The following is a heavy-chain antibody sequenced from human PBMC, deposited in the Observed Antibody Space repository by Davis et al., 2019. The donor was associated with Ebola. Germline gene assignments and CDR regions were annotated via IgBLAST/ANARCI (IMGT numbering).Heavy chain of an antibody. J-gene: IGHJ4*02. D-gene: IGHD3-10*01. CDR1: GFTFSNYS. Sequence: GESLMISCAASGFTFSNYSMNWVRQAPGKGLEWVSYISRSGTTVYYADSVKDRFTISRHNAHNSLYLHMNSLRDEDTGVYYCARDPVLLWFGDEYFFDYWGQGTLVTVSS. CDR2: ISRSGTTV. V-gene: IGHV3-48*02. CDR3: ARDPVLLWFGDEYFFDY.